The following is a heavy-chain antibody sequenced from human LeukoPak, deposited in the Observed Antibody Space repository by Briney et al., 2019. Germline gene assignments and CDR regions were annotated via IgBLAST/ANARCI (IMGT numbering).Heavy chain of an antibody. CDR3: ARAYSSSAWFVY. CDR1: GGSISSYY. J-gene: IGHJ4*02. D-gene: IGHD6-6*01. CDR2: IYYSGST. Sequence: SETLSLTCTVSGGSISSYYWSWIRQPPGKGLEWIGYIYYSGSTNYNPSLKRRVTISVDTSKNQLSQKQRSVPPADTAVYYCARAYSSSAWFVYWGQGTLVTVSS. V-gene: IGHV4-59*08.